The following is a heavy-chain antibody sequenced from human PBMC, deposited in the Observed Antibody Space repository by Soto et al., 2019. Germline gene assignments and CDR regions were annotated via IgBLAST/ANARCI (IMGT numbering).Heavy chain of an antibody. CDR1: GYTFTSYV. J-gene: IGHJ6*03. Sequence: ASVKVSFKASGYTFTSYVMHWVRQAPGQRLEWMGWINAGNGNTEYSQKFQGRVTITRDTSASTAYMELSSLRSEDTAVYYCAREGEQLAPGYYYYYMDVWGKGTTVTVSS. V-gene: IGHV1-3*01. CDR3: AREGEQLAPGYYYYYMDV. CDR2: INAGNGNT. D-gene: IGHD6-13*01.